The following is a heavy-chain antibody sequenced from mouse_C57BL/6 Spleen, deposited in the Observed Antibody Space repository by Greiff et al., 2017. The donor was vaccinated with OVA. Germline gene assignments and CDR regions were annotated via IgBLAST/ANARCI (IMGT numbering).Heavy chain of an antibody. CDR3: ARSPYGYHYFDY. V-gene: IGHV1-66*01. J-gene: IGHJ2*01. Sequence: VKVVESGPELVKPGASVKISCKASGYSFTSYYIHWVKQRPGQGLEWIGWIYPGSGNTKYNEKFKGKATLTADTSSSTAYMQLSSLTSEDSAVYYCARSPYGYHYFDYWGQGTTLTVSS. CDR2: IYPGSGNT. D-gene: IGHD2-2*01. CDR1: GYSFTSYY.